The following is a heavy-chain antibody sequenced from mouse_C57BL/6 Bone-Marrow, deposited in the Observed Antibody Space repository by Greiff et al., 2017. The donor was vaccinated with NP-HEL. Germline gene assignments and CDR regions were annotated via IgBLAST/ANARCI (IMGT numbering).Heavy chain of an antibody. CDR1: GFTFSDYY. CDR2: INYDGSST. J-gene: IGHJ4*01. D-gene: IGHD2-4*01. Sequence: EVMLVESEGGLVQPGSSMKLSCTASGFTFSDYYMAWFRRVPEKGLEGVANINYDGSSTYYLDSLKSRFIISRDNAKNILYLQMSSLKSEDTATYYCAREGGLRRRTYAMDYWGQGTSVTVSS. CDR3: AREGGLRRRTYAMDY. V-gene: IGHV5-16*01.